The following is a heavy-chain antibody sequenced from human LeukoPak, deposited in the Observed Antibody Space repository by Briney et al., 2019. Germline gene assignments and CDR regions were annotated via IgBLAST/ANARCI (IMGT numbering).Heavy chain of an antibody. CDR1: GFTFSSYG. J-gene: IGHJ3*02. CDR2: ISYDGSNK. D-gene: IGHD1-7*01. V-gene: IGHV3-30*03. CDR3: ATGNYHAFDI. Sequence: GGSLRLSCAASGFTFSSYGMHWVRQAPGKGLEWVAVISYDGSNKYYADSVKGRFTISRDNSKNTLYLQMNSLRAEDTAVYYCATGNYHAFDIWGQGTMVTVSS.